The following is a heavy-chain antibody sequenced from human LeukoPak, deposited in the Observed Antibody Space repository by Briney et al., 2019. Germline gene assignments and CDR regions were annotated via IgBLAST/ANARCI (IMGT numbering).Heavy chain of an antibody. CDR2: IIPIFGTT. CDR3: ARVVGLTGYSSNWYSGYYYYMDV. Sequence: SVKVSCKTSGGTFSSYAITWVRQTPGQGLEWMGGIIPIFGTTNYAQKFQDRVTITADKSTSTAYMKLGSLRSEDTAVYYCARVVGLTGYSSNWYSGYYYYMDVWGKGTTVTVSS. CDR1: GGTFSSYA. J-gene: IGHJ6*03. D-gene: IGHD6-13*01. V-gene: IGHV1-69*06.